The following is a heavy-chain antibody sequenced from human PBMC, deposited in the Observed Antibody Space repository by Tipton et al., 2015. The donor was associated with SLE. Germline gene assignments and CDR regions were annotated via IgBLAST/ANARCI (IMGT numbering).Heavy chain of an antibody. Sequence: TLSLTCGVSGYSISSGYYWGWIRQPPGKGLEWIGSIYHSGITYYNPSLKSRVTISVDTSKNQFSLRLSSVTAADTAVYYCAREGRQQLVDAFDIWGQGTMVTVSS. CDR3: AREGRQQLVDAFDI. J-gene: IGHJ3*02. CDR1: GYSISSGYY. CDR2: IYHSGIT. D-gene: IGHD6-13*01. V-gene: IGHV4-38-2*02.